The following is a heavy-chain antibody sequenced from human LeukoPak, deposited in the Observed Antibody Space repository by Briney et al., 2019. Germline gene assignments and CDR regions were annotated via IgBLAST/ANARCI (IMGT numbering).Heavy chain of an antibody. CDR1: GGSFSGYY. CDR3: ARGGYYYDNSGYSYSLAY. CDR2: INHSGST. V-gene: IGHV4-34*01. D-gene: IGHD3-22*01. J-gene: IGHJ4*02. Sequence: SETLSLTCAVYGGSFSGYYWSWIRQPPGKGLEWIGEINHSGSTNYNPSLKSRVTISVDTSKNQFSLKLISVTAADTAVYYCARGGYYYDNSGYSYSLAYWGQGTLVTVSS.